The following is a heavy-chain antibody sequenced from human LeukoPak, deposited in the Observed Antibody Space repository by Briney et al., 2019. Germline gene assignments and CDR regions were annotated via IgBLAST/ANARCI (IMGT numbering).Heavy chain of an antibody. V-gene: IGHV1-2*02. CDR3: ARVLGTPENDY. J-gene: IGHJ4*02. CDR1: GYTFTSYY. D-gene: IGHD3-16*01. CDR2: INPNSGVT. Sequence: ASVKVSCKASGYTFTSYYIHWVRQAPGQGLEWMGRINPNSGVTNYAQKFQGRVTITRDTSISTAYMELSRLRSDDTAVYYCARVLGTPENDYWGQGTLVTVSS.